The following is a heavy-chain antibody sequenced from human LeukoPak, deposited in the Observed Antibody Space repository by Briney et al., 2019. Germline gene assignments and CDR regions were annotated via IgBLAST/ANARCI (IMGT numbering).Heavy chain of an antibody. J-gene: IGHJ4*02. V-gene: IGHV3-21*01. Sequence: PGGSLRLSCVASGFTFSTYGMHWVRQAPGKGLEWVSSISSSSSYIYYADSVKGRFTISRDNAKNSLYLQMNSLRAEDTAVYYCARDKKWELLQYFDYWGQGTLVTVSS. CDR3: ARDKKWELLQYFDY. CDR2: ISSSSSYI. D-gene: IGHD1-26*01. CDR1: GFTFSTYG.